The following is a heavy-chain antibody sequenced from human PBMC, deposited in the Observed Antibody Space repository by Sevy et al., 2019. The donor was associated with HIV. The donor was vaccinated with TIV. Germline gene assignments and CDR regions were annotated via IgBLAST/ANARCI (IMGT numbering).Heavy chain of an antibody. Sequence: GGSLRLSCAASGFTFSGYAMHWVRQAPGKGLEWVAFIQYDGSIQYYADSVKGRFTISRDNSKNTLYLQMNSLRPEDTAIYYCAKRGSKSRYALGYWGQGTLVTVSS. J-gene: IGHJ4*02. CDR3: AKRGSKSRYALGY. CDR1: GFTFSGYA. D-gene: IGHD5-12*01. V-gene: IGHV3-30*02. CDR2: IQYDGSIQ.